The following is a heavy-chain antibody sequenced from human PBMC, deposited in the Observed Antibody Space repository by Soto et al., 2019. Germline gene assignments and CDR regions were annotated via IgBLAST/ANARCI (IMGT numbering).Heavy chain of an antibody. CDR2: ISHSGST. V-gene: IGHV4-34*01. Sequence: QVQLQQWGAGLLKPSETLSLRCVVNSGSFSGYYWTWIRQTPGKGLEWIGEISHSGSTNYNPSLMSRVTMSADTSKKQFSLRLSSVTAADTALYFCARGYESSRHYLPLLDYWGQGTLVTVSS. J-gene: IGHJ4*02. D-gene: IGHD3-22*01. CDR3: ARGYESSRHYLPLLDY. CDR1: SGSFSGYY.